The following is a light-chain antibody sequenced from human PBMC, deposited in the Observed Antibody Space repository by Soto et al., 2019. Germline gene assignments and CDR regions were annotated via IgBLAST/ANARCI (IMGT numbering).Light chain of an antibody. V-gene: IGKV1-8*01. J-gene: IGKJ1*01. CDR3: QQYYSYPRT. CDR2: AAS. CDR1: QGISSY. Sequence: AIRMTQSPSSFSASTGDRVTITCRASQGISSYLAWYQQKPGKAPKLLIYAASTLQRVVPSRFSGSGSGTDFNLHISCLQSEDFATYYCQQYYSYPRTFGQGTKVEIK.